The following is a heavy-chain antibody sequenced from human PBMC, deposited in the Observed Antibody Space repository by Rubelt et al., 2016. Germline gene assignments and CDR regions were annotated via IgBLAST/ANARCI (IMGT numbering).Heavy chain of an antibody. CDR3: ASLKGMAV. J-gene: IGHJ6*02. Sequence: QVQLVQSGAEVKKPGSSVKVSCKASGGTFSSYAISWVRQAPGQGLEWMGMIFRNGGSTGKAQRLEDMVTMTWDTSTSTVYLELNNLRSDDSAMYYCASLKGMAVWGQGTTVTVSS. CDR2: IFRNGGST. CDR1: GGTFSSYA. V-gene: IGHV1-46*01.